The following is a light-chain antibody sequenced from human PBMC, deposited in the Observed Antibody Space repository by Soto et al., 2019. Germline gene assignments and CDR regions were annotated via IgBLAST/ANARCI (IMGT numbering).Light chain of an antibody. J-gene: IGKJ1*01. CDR3: MQGGHWPWT. V-gene: IGKV2-30*01. CDR2: KVS. Sequence: DGVMSQSPLSLPVTLGQPACISCTASRRLEYSDRKTYLNWFLQRPGQSPRRLIYKVSNRDSGVPDRFSGSGSGTDFTLKISRVEAEDVGIYYCMQGGHWPWTFGQGTKVDIK. CDR1: RRLEYSDRKTY.